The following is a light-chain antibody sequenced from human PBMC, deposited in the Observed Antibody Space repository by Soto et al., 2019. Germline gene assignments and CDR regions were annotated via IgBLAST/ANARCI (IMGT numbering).Light chain of an antibody. V-gene: IGKV1-39*01. CDR1: QGISSS. Sequence: DIQVTQSPSFLSASVGDRVTITCRASQGISSSLAWYQQKPGEAPKLLIYAASSLQSGVPSRFSGSGSGTDFTLTISSLQPEDFATYYCQQSYSTPKITFGQGTRLEIK. CDR2: AAS. CDR3: QQSYSTPKIT. J-gene: IGKJ5*01.